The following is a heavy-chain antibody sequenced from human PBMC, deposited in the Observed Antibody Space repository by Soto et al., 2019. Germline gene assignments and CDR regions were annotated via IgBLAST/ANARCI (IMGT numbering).Heavy chain of an antibody. V-gene: IGHV1-58*01. Sequence: GASVKVSCKASGFTFTSSAVQWVRQARGQRLEWIGWIVVGSGNTNYAQKFQERVTITRDMSTSTAYMELSSLRSEDTAVYYCAAEGHARSDTVLVGATITNWGQGTLVTVSS. D-gene: IGHD1-26*01. CDR3: AAEGHARSDTVLVGATITN. J-gene: IGHJ4*02. CDR2: IVVGSGNT. CDR1: GFTFTSSA.